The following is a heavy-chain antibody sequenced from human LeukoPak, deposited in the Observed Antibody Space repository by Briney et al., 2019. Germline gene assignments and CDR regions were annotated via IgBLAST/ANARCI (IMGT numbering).Heavy chain of an antibody. Sequence: GGSLRVSCAASGFTFSTYGMHWVRQAPGKGLEWVAVIWYDGSNKYYADSVKGRFTISRDNSKNTLYLQMNSLRAEDTAVYYCAKDYSYYYDNSAYYPDYWGQGTLVTVSS. J-gene: IGHJ4*02. D-gene: IGHD3-22*01. CDR3: AKDYSYYYDNSAYYPDY. CDR2: IWYDGSNK. V-gene: IGHV3-33*06. CDR1: GFTFSTYG.